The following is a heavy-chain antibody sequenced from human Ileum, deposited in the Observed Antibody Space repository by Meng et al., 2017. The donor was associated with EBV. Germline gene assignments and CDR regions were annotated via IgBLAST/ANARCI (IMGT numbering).Heavy chain of an antibody. CDR2: IYYSGTT. CDR1: GYSISTTNW. V-gene: IGHV4-28*01. CDR3: ARNSESGSYIDY. D-gene: IGHD1-26*01. J-gene: IGHJ4*02. Sequence: QVQLQESGPRLVKPSDTLSLTCAVSGYSISTTNWWGWIRQPPGKGLEWIGHIYYSGTTYNNPSLKSRATMSIDPSKNQFSLKLSSVTAVDTAVYYCARNSESGSYIDYWGLGTLVTVSS.